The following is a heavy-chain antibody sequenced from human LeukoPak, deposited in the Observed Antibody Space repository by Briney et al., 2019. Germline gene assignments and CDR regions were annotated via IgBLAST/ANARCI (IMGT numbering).Heavy chain of an antibody. V-gene: IGHV4-61*02. CDR3: ASAVTVTTFGY. CDR2: IYSRGNT. D-gene: IGHD4-11*01. J-gene: IGHJ4*02. CDR1: GDSISSGSYY. Sequence: SETLSLTCTVSGDSISSGSYYWSWIRQPAGKGLEWIGRIYSRGNTNYNPSLKSRVTISVDTSKNQFSLKLSSVTAADTAVFYCASAVTVTTFGYWGQGTLVTVSS.